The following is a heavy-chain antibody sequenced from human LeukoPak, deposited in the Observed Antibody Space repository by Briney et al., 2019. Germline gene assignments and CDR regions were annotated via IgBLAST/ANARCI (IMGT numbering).Heavy chain of an antibody. CDR1: GFTFDDYA. D-gene: IGHD5-24*01. J-gene: IGHJ4*02. Sequence: GGSPRLSCAASGFTFDDYAMHWVRQAPGKGLEWVSGISWNSGSIGYADSVKGRFTISRDNAKNSLYLQMNSLRGEDTAVYYCASQRWLQSSFDYWGQGTLVTVSS. V-gene: IGHV3-9*01. CDR3: ASQRWLQSSFDY. CDR2: ISWNSGSI.